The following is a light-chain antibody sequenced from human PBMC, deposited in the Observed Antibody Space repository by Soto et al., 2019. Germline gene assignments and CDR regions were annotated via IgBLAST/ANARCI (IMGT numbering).Light chain of an antibody. J-gene: IGLJ2*01. V-gene: IGLV3-1*01. Sequence: SYELTQPPSVSVSPGQTASITCSGDKLGDKYACWYQQKPGQSPVLVIYQNSKRPSGIPERFSGSNSGNTATLTISGTPAMDEADYYCQAWDSSCVFGGGTKLTVL. CDR3: QAWDSSCV. CDR1: KLGDKY. CDR2: QNS.